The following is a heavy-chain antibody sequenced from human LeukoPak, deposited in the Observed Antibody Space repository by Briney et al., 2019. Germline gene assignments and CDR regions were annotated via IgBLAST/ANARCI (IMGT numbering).Heavy chain of an antibody. CDR2: VSGYNGNT. CDR3: AREWRHCSGGNCNTPSGGMDV. D-gene: IGHD2-15*01. CDR1: GYSFTSNG. J-gene: IGHJ6*02. Sequence: ASVKVSCKASGYSFTSNGISWVRQAPGQGLEWMGWVSGYNGNTNYVQKLQGRVTMTTDTSTSTACMELRSLGSDDTAVYYCAREWRHCSGGNCNTPSGGMDVWGQGTTVTVSS. V-gene: IGHV1-18*01.